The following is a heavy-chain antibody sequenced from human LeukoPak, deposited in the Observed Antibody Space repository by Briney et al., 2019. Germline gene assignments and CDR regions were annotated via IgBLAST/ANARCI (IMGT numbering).Heavy chain of an antibody. CDR3: ATSGYYFDY. J-gene: IGHJ4*02. CDR2: ISGSGDFT. V-gene: IGHV3-23*01. CDR1: GFTFTNYA. D-gene: IGHD3-22*01. Sequence: GGSLRLSCAASGFTFTNYAMSWVRQAPGKGLEWVSDISGSGDFTYYADSVKGRFTISRDNAKNSLYLQMNSLRAEDTAVYYCATSGYYFDYWGQGTLVTVSS.